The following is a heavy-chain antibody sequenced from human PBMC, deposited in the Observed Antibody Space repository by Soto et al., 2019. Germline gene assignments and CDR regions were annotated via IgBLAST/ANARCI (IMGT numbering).Heavy chain of an antibody. Sequence: ASVKVSCKASGYTFTGYYMHWVRQAPGQGLEWMGWINPNSGGTNYAQKFQGWVTMTRDTSTSTAYMELSSLRSEDTAVYYCARDSIARAVAGRLAYWGQGTLVTVSS. CDR1: GYTFTGYY. CDR2: INPNSGGT. J-gene: IGHJ4*02. D-gene: IGHD6-19*01. V-gene: IGHV1-2*04. CDR3: ARDSIARAVAGRLAY.